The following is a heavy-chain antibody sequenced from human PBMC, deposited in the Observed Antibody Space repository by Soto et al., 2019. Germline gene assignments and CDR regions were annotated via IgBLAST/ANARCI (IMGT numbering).Heavy chain of an antibody. D-gene: IGHD6-13*01. CDR3: ARGWGSSSWYLGWFDP. J-gene: IGHJ5*02. CDR1: GYTFTSYA. Sequence: GASVKVSCKASGYTFTSYAMHWVRQAPGQRLEWMGWINAGNGNTKYSQKFQGRVTITRDTSASTAHMELSSLRSEDTAVYYCARGWGSSSWYLGWFDPWGQGTLVTVSS. V-gene: IGHV1-3*01. CDR2: INAGNGNT.